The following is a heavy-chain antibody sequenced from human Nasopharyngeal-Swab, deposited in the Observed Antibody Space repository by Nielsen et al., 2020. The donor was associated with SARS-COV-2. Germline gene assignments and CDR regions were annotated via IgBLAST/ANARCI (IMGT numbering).Heavy chain of an antibody. CDR3: AKYWQTVRFLGLFGMDV. J-gene: IGHJ6*02. CDR2: ISRDSNSI. Sequence: SLKISCEGSGLSIDEYAMYWVRQAPGKGLEWVSGISRDSNSIDYVDSVKGRFTISRDNAKNSLYLQMNSLRPEDTALYYCAKYWQTVRFLGLFGMDVLGQGTTVIVSS. V-gene: IGHV3-9*01. D-gene: IGHD1-1*01. CDR1: GLSIDEYA.